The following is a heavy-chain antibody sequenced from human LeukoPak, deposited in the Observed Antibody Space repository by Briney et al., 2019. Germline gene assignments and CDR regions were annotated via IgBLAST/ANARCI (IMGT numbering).Heavy chain of an antibody. CDR3: ARDYGDSPMFDP. D-gene: IGHD4-17*01. V-gene: IGHV4-39*07. CDR2: IYYSGST. CDR1: GGSISSSSYY. J-gene: IGHJ5*02. Sequence: SETLFLTCTVSGGSISSSSYYWGWIRQPPGKGLEWIGSIYYSGSTYYNPSLKSRVTISVDTSKNQFSLKLSSVTAADTAVYYCARDYGDSPMFDPWGQGTLVTVSS.